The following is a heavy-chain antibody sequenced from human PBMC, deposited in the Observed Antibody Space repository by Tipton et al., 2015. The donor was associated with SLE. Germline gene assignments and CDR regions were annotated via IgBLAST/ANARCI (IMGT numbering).Heavy chain of an antibody. CDR2: IYHSGST. CDR3: ARVSSGYSSGWYGGY. D-gene: IGHD6-19*01. Sequence: TLSLTCTVSGCSISSGYYWGWIRQPPGKGLEWIGSIYHSGSTYYNPSLKSRVTISVDTSKNQFSLKLSSVTAADTAVYYCARVSSGYSSGWYGGYWGQGTLVTVSS. J-gene: IGHJ4*02. CDR1: GCSISSGYY. V-gene: IGHV4-38-2*02.